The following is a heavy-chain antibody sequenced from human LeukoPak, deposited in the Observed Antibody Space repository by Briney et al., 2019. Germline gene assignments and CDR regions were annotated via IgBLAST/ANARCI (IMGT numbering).Heavy chain of an antibody. CDR1: GFAFSTYS. Sequence: GGSLRLSCAASGFAFSTYSLNWVRQAPGKGLEWISYIGVGGGRKFYADSVKGRFTISRDNAKNTVYLQMNSLRAEDTAVYYCARGKYGGYFIDYWGQGTLVTVSS. J-gene: IGHJ4*02. D-gene: IGHD5-12*01. V-gene: IGHV3-48*04. CDR2: IGVGGGRK. CDR3: ARGKYGGYFIDY.